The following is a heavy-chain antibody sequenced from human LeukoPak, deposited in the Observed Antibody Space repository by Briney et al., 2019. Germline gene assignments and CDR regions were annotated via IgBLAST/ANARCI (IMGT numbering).Heavy chain of an antibody. CDR2: ISAYNGNT. Sequence: GASVKVSCKASGYTFTSYGISWVRQAPGQGLEWMGWISAYNGNTNYAQKLQGRVTMTTDTSTSTAYMELRSLRSDDTAVYYCAGGHFDWLFTAFDYWGQGTLVTVSS. CDR1: GYTFTSYG. D-gene: IGHD3-9*01. V-gene: IGHV1-18*01. J-gene: IGHJ4*02. CDR3: AGGHFDWLFTAFDY.